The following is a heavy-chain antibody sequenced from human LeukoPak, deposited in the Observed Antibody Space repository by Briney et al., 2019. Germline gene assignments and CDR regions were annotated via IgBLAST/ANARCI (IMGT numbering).Heavy chain of an antibody. CDR3: AKEGMAARPGPFDY. J-gene: IGHJ4*02. V-gene: IGHV3-33*06. D-gene: IGHD6-6*01. CDR1: GFTFSSYG. Sequence: PGRSLRLPCAASGFTFSSYGMHWVRQAPGKGLEWVAVIWYDGSNKYYADSVKGRFTISRDNSKNTLYLQMNSLRVEDTAVYYCAKEGMAARPGPFDYWGQGTLVTVSS. CDR2: IWYDGSNK.